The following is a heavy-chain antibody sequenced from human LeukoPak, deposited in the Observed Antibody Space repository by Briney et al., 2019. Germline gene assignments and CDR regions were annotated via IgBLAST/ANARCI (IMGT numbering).Heavy chain of an antibody. D-gene: IGHD3-10*01. CDR3: AKLFHSGVDY. Sequence: GGSLRLSRAASGFTFSSYGMHWVRQAPGKGLEWVAVISYDGSNKYYADSVKGRFTISRDNSKNTLYLQMNSLRAEDTAVYYCAKLFHSGVDYWGQGTLVTVSS. CDR2: ISYDGSNK. V-gene: IGHV3-30*18. J-gene: IGHJ4*02. CDR1: GFTFSSYG.